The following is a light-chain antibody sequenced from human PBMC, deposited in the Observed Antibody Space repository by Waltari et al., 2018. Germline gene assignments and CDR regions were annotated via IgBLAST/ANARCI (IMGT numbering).Light chain of an antibody. CDR3: QMYTTYSQT. Sequence: DIQMTQSPSTLSASVGDKVTITCRSSPILTYWLAWYQQKPGKAPTLLVYEASTLESGVPSRFSGSGSGAEFTLTISSLQPDDFATYYCQMYTTYSQTFGGGTKVEMK. CDR1: PILTYW. CDR2: EAS. J-gene: IGKJ4*01. V-gene: IGKV1-5*03.